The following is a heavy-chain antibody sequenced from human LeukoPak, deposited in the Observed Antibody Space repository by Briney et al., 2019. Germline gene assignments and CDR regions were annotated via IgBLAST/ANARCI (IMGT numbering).Heavy chain of an antibody. D-gene: IGHD3-22*01. CDR3: TTDRTMKGY. V-gene: IGHV3-15*01. J-gene: IGHJ4*02. CDR1: GFTFSNAW. Sequence: GGSLRLSCAASGFTFSNAWMAWVRQAPGKGLEWVGRIRSKNDGGTIGYAAPVKDRLTISRDDSKNTLYLQMNSLEIEDTAVYFCTTDRTMKGYWGQGTLVTVSS. CDR2: IRSKNDGGTI.